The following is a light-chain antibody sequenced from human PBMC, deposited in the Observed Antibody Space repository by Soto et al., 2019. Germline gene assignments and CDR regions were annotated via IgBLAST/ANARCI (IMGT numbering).Light chain of an antibody. V-gene: IGLV2-14*03. CDR3: TSYTTSSPYLV. Sequence: QSALTQPASVSGSPGQSSTISCTGTSSDVGGYNYVSWYQHHPGKAPKLMIYYVTNRPSGVSNRFSGSKSGNTASLTISGLQAEDDADYYCTSYTTSSPYLVFGGGTKLTVL. CDR1: SSDVGGYNY. CDR2: YVT. J-gene: IGLJ3*02.